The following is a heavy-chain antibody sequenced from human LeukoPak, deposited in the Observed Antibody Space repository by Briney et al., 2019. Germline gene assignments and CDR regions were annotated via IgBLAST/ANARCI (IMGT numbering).Heavy chain of an antibody. Sequence: GGSQRLSCAASGFTFSNYAMSWVRQAPGKGLEWVSGISGSGDSTYYADSVKGRFTISRDNSKNTLYLQMNSLRAEDTAVYYCAKDLLSGGNCYSIFHYWGQGTLVTVSS. V-gene: IGHV3-23*01. CDR2: ISGSGDST. J-gene: IGHJ4*02. CDR3: AKDLLSGGNCYSIFHY. D-gene: IGHD2-15*01. CDR1: GFTFSNYA.